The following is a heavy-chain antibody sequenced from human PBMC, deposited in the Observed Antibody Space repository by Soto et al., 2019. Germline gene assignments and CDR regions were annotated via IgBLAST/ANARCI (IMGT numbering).Heavy chain of an antibody. V-gene: IGHV4-59*08. D-gene: IGHD1-20*01. CDR2: IYYSVIT. CDR3: ARRYGSAVDF. J-gene: IGHJ3*01. CDR1: GGSISSYY. Sequence: PSETLSRTCIVSGGSISSYYWSWIRQPPGNGLDCIGYIYYSVITNXXPSLKSRXXISVDTSKNQXCLKLXCVTAADTAVYYCARRYGSAVDFWVQGTMVTVSS.